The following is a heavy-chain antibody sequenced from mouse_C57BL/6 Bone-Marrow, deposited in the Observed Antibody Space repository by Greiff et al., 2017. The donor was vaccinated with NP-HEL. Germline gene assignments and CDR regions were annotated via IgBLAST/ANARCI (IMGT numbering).Heavy chain of an antibody. D-gene: IGHD2-10*01. J-gene: IGHJ3*01. CDR1: GYTFTSYW. V-gene: IGHV1-61*01. CDR3: ARSSYGNYAY. Sequence: VQLKQPGAELVRPGSSVKLSCKASGYTFTSYWMDWVKQRPGQGLEWIGNIYPSDSETHYNQKFKDKATLTVDKSSSTAYMQLSSLTSEDSAVYYCARSSYGNYAYWGQGTLVTVSA. CDR2: IYPSDSET.